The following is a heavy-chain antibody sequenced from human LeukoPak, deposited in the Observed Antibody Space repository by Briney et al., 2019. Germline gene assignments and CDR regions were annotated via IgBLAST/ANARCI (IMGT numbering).Heavy chain of an antibody. Sequence: PGGSLRLSCAASGFIFSSYAMSWIRQAPGKGLEWVSYISSSGNTVYYADSVKGRFTISRDNANNSLHLQMNSLRAEDTAVYFCARDRDRYCSGGSCYGSFDYWGQGTLVTVSS. V-gene: IGHV3-11*01. CDR1: GFIFSSYA. CDR2: ISSSGNTV. J-gene: IGHJ4*02. CDR3: ARDRDRYCSGGSCYGSFDY. D-gene: IGHD2-15*01.